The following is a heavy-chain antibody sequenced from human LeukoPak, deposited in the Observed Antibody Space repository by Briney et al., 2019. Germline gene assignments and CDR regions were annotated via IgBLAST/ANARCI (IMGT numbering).Heavy chain of an antibody. CDR2: INPNSGYT. CDR3: AIDSAPPGYYDSRGYYPPNAFDI. J-gene: IGHJ3*02. D-gene: IGHD3-22*01. CDR1: GYTFTGYY. V-gene: IGHV1-2*02. Sequence: ASVKVSCKASGYTFTGYYMHWVRQAAGQGLEWVGWINPNSGYTNYAQKLQGRVTMTRDTSISTAYMELSRLRSGGAAVYYCAIDSAPPGYYDSRGYYPPNAFDIWGQGTTVTVSS.